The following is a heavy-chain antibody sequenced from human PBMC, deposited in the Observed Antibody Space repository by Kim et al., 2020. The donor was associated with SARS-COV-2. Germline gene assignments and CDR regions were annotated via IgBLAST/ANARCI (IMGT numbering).Heavy chain of an antibody. CDR2: INHSGST. CDR1: GGSFSGYY. V-gene: IGHV4-34*01. J-gene: IGHJ5*02. CDR3: ARDHYCGGDCYPEREALYNWFDP. D-gene: IGHD2-21*02. Sequence: SETLSLTCAVYGGSFSGYYWSWIRQPPGKGLEWIGEINHSGSTNYNPSLKSRVTISVDTSKNQFSLKLSSVTAADTAVYYCARDHYCGGDCYPEREALYNWFDPWGQGTLVTVSS.